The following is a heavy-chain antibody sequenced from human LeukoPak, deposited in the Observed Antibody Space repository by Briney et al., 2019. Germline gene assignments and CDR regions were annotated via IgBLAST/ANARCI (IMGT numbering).Heavy chain of an antibody. V-gene: IGHV3-21*01. CDR1: GCTFSSYT. J-gene: IGHJ4*02. Sequence: GGSLRLSCAASGCTFSSYTFKWVRQAPGKGLEWVASITSTSSYIYYSDSVQGRFAVSRDNAKNSLYLQMNSLRVEDTAVFYCVRRGPNNSGLDYWGQGTLVTVSS. CDR2: ITSTSSYI. D-gene: IGHD5-12*01. CDR3: VRRGPNNSGLDY.